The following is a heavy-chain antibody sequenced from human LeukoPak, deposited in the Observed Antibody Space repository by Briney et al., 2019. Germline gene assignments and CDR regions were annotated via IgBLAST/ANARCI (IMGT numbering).Heavy chain of an antibody. J-gene: IGHJ4*02. CDR1: GFTFSSYA. V-gene: IGHV3-64*01. CDR2: ISSNGGST. Sequence: GGSLRLSCAASGFTFSSYAMHWFRQAPGKGLEYVSAISSNGGSTYYANSVKGRFTISRDNSKNTMYLQRGSLRAEDMAVYYCAKQYDYVWNYFDYWGQGTLVTVSS. CDR3: AKQYDYVWNYFDY. D-gene: IGHD3-16*01.